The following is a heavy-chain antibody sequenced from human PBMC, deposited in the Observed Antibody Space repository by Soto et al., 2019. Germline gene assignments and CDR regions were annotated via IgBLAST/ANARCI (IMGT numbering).Heavy chain of an antibody. CDR1: GGSISSGDYY. Sequence: QVQLQESGPGLVKPSQTLSLTCTVSGGSISSGDYYWSWIRQPPGKGLEWIGYIYYSGSTYYNPPLKSRVTISVDTSKNQFSLKLSSVTAADTAVYYCARAPGRYYDFWSGYYPERKSYGMDVWGQGTTVTVSS. V-gene: IGHV4-30-4*01. CDR3: ARAPGRYYDFWSGYYPERKSYGMDV. J-gene: IGHJ6*02. D-gene: IGHD3-3*01. CDR2: IYYSGST.